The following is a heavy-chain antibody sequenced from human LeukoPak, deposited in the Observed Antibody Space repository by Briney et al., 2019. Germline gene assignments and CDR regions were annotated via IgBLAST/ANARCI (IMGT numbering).Heavy chain of an antibody. J-gene: IGHJ4*02. Sequence: GGSLRLPCAASGFTFSSYAMSWVRQAPGKGLEWVSTISGSGDSTYYADSVKGRFTISRDSSKNTLFLQMNSLRVEDTALYYCSKWGDYDVLTGYYDSDFWGQGTLVTVSS. CDR1: GFTFSSYA. CDR2: ISGSGDST. D-gene: IGHD3-9*01. V-gene: IGHV3-23*01. CDR3: SKWGDYDVLTGYYDSDF.